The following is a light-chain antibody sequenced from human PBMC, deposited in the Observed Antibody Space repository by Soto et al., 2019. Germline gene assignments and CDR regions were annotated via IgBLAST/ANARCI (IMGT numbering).Light chain of an antibody. CDR1: NMGSKS. CDR2: YDR. CDR3: QVWDSSGDHSVV. V-gene: IGLV3-21*04. Sequence: SYELTQPPSVSVAPGKTANISCGGNNMGSKSVHWYQQRPGQAPVLVISYDRDRRSGIPERFSGSNSGNSATLTVSRGEVEDEADYYCQVWDSSGDHSVVFGGGTQLTVL. J-gene: IGLJ3*02.